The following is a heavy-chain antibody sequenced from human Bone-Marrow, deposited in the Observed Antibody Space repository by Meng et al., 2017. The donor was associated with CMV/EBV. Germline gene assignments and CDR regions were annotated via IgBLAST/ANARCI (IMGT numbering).Heavy chain of an antibody. J-gene: IGHJ4*02. CDR1: GFTFSSYW. D-gene: IGHD3-3*01. V-gene: IGHV3-7*01. CDR3: ARDTDYDFWSGYHHFDY. Sequence: GGSLRLSCAASGFTFSSYWMSWVRQAPGKGLEWVANIKQDGSEKYYVDSVKGRFTISRDSAKNSLYLQMNSLRAEDTAVYYCARDTDYDFWSGYHHFDYWGQGTLVTVSS. CDR2: IKQDGSEK.